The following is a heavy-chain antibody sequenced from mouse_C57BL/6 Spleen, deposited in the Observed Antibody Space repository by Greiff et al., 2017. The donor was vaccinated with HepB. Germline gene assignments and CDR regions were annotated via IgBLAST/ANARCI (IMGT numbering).Heavy chain of an antibody. J-gene: IGHJ4*01. CDR1: GYTFTDYY. CDR2: IGPGSGST. Sequence: VKLMESGAELVKPGASVKISSKASGYTFTDYYINWVKQRPGQGLEWIGKIGPGSGSTYYNEKFKGKAKRTADKSSSTAYMQLSSLTSEDSAVYLLGGYYSNYSDAMDYWGQGTSVTVSS. V-gene: IGHV1-77*01. D-gene: IGHD2-5*01. CDR3: GGYYSNYSDAMDY.